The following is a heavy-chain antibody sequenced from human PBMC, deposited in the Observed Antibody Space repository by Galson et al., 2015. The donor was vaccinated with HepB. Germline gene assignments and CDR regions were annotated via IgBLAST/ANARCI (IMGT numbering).Heavy chain of an antibody. J-gene: IGHJ3*02. D-gene: IGHD3-3*01. CDR1: GFTFSSYS. Sequence: SLRLSCAASGFTFSSYSMHWVRQAPGKGLEWVASISSSSSYIYYADSVKGRFTISRDNAKNALYLQMNSLRAEDTAVYYCASSYYDFWSGYSLSAFDIWGQGTMVTVSS. V-gene: IGHV3-21*01. CDR2: ISSSSSYI. CDR3: ASSYYDFWSGYSLSAFDI.